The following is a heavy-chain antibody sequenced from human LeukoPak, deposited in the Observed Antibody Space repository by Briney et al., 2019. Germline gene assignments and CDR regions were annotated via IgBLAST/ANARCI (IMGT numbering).Heavy chain of an antibody. CDR2: IYHSGST. V-gene: IGHV4-30-2*01. CDR1: GGSICSGGYY. Sequence: SETLSLTCTVSGGSICSGGYYWSWIRQPPGKGLEWIGYIYHSGSTYYNPSLKSRVTVSVDRSKNQFSLKLSSVTAADTAVYYCARDLTDSSSWYSAFDIWGQGTMVTVSS. D-gene: IGHD6-13*01. J-gene: IGHJ3*02. CDR3: ARDLTDSSSWYSAFDI.